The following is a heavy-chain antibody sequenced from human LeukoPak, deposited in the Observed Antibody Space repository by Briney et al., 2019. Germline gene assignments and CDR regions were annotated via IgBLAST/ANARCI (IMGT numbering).Heavy chain of an antibody. V-gene: IGHV3-23*01. D-gene: IGHD3-22*01. J-gene: IGHJ4*02. CDR3: AKGTVLVVPDGY. CDR1: GFTFSSYA. CDR2: INDNGQST. Sequence: GGSLRLSCAASGFTFSSYAMSWVRQAPGKGMEWVAGINDNGQSTYSADSVRGRFTISRDNSKNTLYLQMNSLRAEDTAVYYCAKGTVLVVPDGYWGQGTLVTVSS.